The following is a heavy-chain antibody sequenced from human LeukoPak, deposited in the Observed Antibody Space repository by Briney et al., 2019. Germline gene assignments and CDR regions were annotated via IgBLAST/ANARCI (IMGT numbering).Heavy chain of an antibody. J-gene: IGHJ4*02. D-gene: IGHD5-12*01. V-gene: IGHV3-49*03. CDR2: IRSKIYGGTT. Sequence: GGSLRLSCTASGFTFDNYAMSWFRQAPGKGLEWEGFIRSKIYGGTTEYAAFVKGRFTISRDDSKSMAYLQMTSLKSEDTAVYYCVRYSGDADYWGQGALVTVSS. CDR3: VRYSGDADY. CDR1: GFTFDNYA.